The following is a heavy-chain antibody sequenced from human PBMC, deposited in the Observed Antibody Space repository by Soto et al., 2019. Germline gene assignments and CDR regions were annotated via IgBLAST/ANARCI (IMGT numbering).Heavy chain of an antibody. Sequence: GASVKVSCKASGYIFTDYDVNWVRQAPGQGLEWMGWINPKSGGTKYAQKFQGRVTMTTDTSITTAYMELSGLRSDDTAVYYCARPYCGTNSCHNWFDPWGQGTLVTVSS. V-gene: IGHV1-2*02. CDR2: INPKSGGT. CDR3: ARPYCGTNSCHNWFDP. CDR1: GYIFTDYD. D-gene: IGHD2-2*01. J-gene: IGHJ5*02.